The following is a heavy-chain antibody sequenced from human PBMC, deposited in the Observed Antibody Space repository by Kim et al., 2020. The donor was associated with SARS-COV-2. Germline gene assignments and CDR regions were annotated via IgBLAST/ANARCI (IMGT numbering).Heavy chain of an antibody. Sequence: AESVKGRFTISRDNAKNTAYLQMNSLRSDDTGLYYCTRRRSNKSPETYVDYWGQGTPVTVSS. J-gene: IGHJ4*02. V-gene: IGHV3-20*03. CDR3: TRRRSNKSPETYVDY. D-gene: IGHD3-10*01.